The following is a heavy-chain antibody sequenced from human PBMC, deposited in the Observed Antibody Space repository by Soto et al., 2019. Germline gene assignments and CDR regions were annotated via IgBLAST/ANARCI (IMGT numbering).Heavy chain of an antibody. D-gene: IGHD3-22*01. CDR1: GFTFSRYS. Sequence: SLRLSCAASGFTFSRYSMNWVRQAPGKGLEWVSSISSSSSYIFYADSVKGRFTISRDNAKNSLYLQMNSLRAEDTAVYYCARESYFYDTSGYYLYYFDYWGQGTLVTVSS. V-gene: IGHV3-21*01. CDR2: ISSSSSYI. CDR3: ARESYFYDTSGYYLYYFDY. J-gene: IGHJ4*02.